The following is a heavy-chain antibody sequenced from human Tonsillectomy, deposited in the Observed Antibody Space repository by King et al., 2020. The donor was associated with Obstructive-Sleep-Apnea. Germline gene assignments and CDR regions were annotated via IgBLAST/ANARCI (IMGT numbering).Heavy chain of an antibody. J-gene: IGHJ4*02. Sequence: QLQESGPGLVKPSGTLSLTCAVSGGSISSSNWWSWVRQPPGKGREWIGEIYHSGSTNSNPSLKSRVTISVDKTKNQFSLKLSSGTAADTAAYYCARYGSGSYADYVDYWGQGTLVTVSS. D-gene: IGHD3-10*01. CDR3: ARYGSGSYADYVDY. CDR2: IYHSGST. CDR1: GGSISSSNW. V-gene: IGHV4-4*02.